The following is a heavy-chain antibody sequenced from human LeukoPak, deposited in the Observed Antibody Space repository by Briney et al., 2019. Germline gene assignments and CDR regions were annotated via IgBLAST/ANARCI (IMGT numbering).Heavy chain of an antibody. CDR3: ARLGVALQFDY. J-gene: IGHJ4*02. Sequence: GGSLRLSCAASGFTFSSYAMSWVRQAPGNGLEWVANIKQDGSEKYYVDSVKGRFTISRDNAKNSLYLQMNSLRAEDTAVYYCARLGVALQFDYWGQGTLVTVSS. V-gene: IGHV3-7*01. D-gene: IGHD2-15*01. CDR2: IKQDGSEK. CDR1: GFTFSSYA.